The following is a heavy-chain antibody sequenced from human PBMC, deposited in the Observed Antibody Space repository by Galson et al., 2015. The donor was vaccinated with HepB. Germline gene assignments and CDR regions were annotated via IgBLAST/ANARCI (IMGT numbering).Heavy chain of an antibody. CDR2: IYYSGST. J-gene: IGHJ4*02. V-gene: IGHV4-31*02. Sequence: SWIRQHPGKGLEWIGYIYYSGSTYYNPSLKSRVTISVDTSKNQFSLKLSSVTAADTAVYYCARVTIAGGLTDDYWGQGTLVTVSS. CDR3: ARVTIAGGLTDDY. D-gene: IGHD3/OR15-3a*01.